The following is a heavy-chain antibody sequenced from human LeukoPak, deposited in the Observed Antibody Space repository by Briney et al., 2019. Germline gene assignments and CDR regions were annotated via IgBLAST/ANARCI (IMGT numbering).Heavy chain of an antibody. CDR1: GFSFSDYY. CDR2: ISGSSGDT. V-gene: IGHV3-11*06. J-gene: IGHJ4*02. CDR3: ATAGNYRFDY. Sequence: PGGSLRLSCAASGFSFSDYYMSWIRQAPGKGLEWVSYISGSSGDTNYADSVKGRFTISRDNAQSSLHLQMNSLGAEDTAVYYCATAGNYRFDYWGQGTLVTVSS. D-gene: IGHD1-7*01.